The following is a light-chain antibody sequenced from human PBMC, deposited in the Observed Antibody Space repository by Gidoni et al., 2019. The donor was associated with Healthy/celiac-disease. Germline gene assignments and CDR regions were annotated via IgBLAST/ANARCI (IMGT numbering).Light chain of an antibody. J-gene: IGKJ4*01. Sequence: DIQMPQSPSALSASVGDRVTITCQASQDISTYLNWYQQKPGKAPKLLIYDASNLETGVPSRFSGSGSGTDFTFTISSLQPEDIATYYCQQYDNLALTFGGGTKVEIK. CDR3: QQYDNLALT. CDR1: QDISTY. V-gene: IGKV1-33*01. CDR2: DAS.